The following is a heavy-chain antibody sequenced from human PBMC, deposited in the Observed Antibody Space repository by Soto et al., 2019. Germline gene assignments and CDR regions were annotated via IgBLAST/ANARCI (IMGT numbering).Heavy chain of an antibody. Sequence: ASVKVSCKASGYTFTHHGISWVRQAPGQGLEWMGWISCYNGDTKYAQKFQGRVTLTTDSSTRTAYMWLRSLGSDDTAVYYCAREHDNTSGNYQFFDYWGRGTLVTVSS. CDR1: GYTFTHHG. CDR2: ISCYNGDT. V-gene: IGHV1-18*01. CDR3: AREHDNTSGNYQFFDY. D-gene: IGHD3-9*01. J-gene: IGHJ4*01.